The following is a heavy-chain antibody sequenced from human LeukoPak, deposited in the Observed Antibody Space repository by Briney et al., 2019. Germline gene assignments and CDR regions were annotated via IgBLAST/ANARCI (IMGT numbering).Heavy chain of an antibody. J-gene: IGHJ4*02. Sequence: PPGGPLRPSSAASGSTYSTSWMSGVRQAPGKEREGVANIKQDGSEKYYVHSVKGRFTISRDNAKNSLYLQMNSLRAEDTAMYYCARDSAGNDYWGQGTLVTVSS. D-gene: IGHD6-13*01. V-gene: IGHV3-7*01. CDR3: ARDSAGNDY. CDR2: IKQDGSEK. CDR1: GSTYSTSW.